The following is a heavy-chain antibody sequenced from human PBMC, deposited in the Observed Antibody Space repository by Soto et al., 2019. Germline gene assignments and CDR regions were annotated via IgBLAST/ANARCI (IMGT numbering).Heavy chain of an antibody. CDR1: GGTFSSYT. Sequence: QVQLVQSGAEVKKPGSSVKVSCKASGGTFSSYTISWVRQAPGQGLEWMGRIIPILGIANYAQKFQGRVTITADKSTSTAYMELSSLRSEDTAVFYCARDLGGVYAMDVWGQGTTVTVSS. J-gene: IGHJ6*02. D-gene: IGHD3-16*01. CDR2: IIPILGIA. CDR3: ARDLGGVYAMDV. V-gene: IGHV1-69*02.